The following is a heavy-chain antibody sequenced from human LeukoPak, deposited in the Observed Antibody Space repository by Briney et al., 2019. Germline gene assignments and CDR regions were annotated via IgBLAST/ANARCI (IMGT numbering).Heavy chain of an antibody. CDR2: ISSSSSYI. V-gene: IGHV3-21*01. Sequence: GGSLRLSCAASGFTFSSYSMNWVRQAPGKGLEWVSFISSSSSYIYYADSVKGRFTISRDNAKNSLYLQMNSLRAEDTAVYYCARDPSYDSSGYGFDYWGQGTLVTVSS. D-gene: IGHD3-22*01. J-gene: IGHJ4*02. CDR1: GFTFSSYS. CDR3: ARDPSYDSSGYGFDY.